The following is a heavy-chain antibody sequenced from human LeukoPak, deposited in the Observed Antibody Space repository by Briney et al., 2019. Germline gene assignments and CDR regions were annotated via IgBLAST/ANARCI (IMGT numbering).Heavy chain of an antibody. D-gene: IGHD6-19*01. V-gene: IGHV1-8*01. Sequence: RASVKVSCKASGYTFTSYDINWVRQATGQGLEWMGWMNPNSGNTGYAQKFQGRVTITRNTSISTAYMELSSLRSEDTAVYYCAGRTGGSGWYGPVKDYYYYMDVWGKGTTVTVSS. CDR1: GYTFTSYD. CDR3: AGRTGGSGWYGPVKDYYYYMDV. CDR2: MNPNSGNT. J-gene: IGHJ6*03.